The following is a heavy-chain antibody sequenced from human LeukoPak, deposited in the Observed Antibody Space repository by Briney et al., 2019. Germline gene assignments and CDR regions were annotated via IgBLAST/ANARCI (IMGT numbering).Heavy chain of an antibody. CDR2: ISFDGNTI. CDR3: AKEGYCSSTSCYNDY. Sequence: QSSETLSLTCAVYGGSFSGYYWSWFRQAPGKGLEWVAVISFDGNTIYYAESVKGRFTISRDNSKNTLYLQMNSLRAEDTAVYYCAKEGYCSSTSCYNDYWGQGTLVTVSS. CDR1: GGSFSGYY. J-gene: IGHJ4*02. V-gene: IGHV3-30*18. D-gene: IGHD2-2*02.